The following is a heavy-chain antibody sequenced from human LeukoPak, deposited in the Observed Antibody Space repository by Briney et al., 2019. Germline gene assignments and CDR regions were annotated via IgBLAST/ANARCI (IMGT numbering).Heavy chain of an antibody. V-gene: IGHV3-30-3*01. CDR3: ANSRRWLQSRFDY. J-gene: IGHJ4*02. CDR2: ISYDGSNK. CDR1: GFTFSSYA. Sequence: PGVSLRLSCAASGFTFSSYAMHWVRQAPGKGLEWVAVISYDGSNKYYADSVKGRFTISRDNSKNTLYLQMNSLRAEDTAVYYCANSRRWLQSRFDYWGQGTLVTVSS. D-gene: IGHD5-24*01.